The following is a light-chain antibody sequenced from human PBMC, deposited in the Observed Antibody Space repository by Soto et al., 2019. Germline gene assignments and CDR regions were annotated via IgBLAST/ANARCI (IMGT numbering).Light chain of an antibody. J-gene: IGLJ1*01. CDR3: GAWDDRLSGYF. Sequence: QSVLTQPPSASVTPGQRVTISCSGSSSNIGSRSVYCYQVVPGTAPKLLIYWNDQRPSGVPDRFSGSKSGTSASLAISGLRSEDEADYYCGAWDDRLSGYFFGSGTKLTVL. CDR2: WND. V-gene: IGLV1-47*01. CDR1: SSNIGSRS.